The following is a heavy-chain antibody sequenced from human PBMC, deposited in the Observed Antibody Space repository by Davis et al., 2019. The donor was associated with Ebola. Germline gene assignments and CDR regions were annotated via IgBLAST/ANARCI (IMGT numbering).Heavy chain of an antibody. Sequence: GESLKISCAASGLTFSNAWMSWVRQAPGKGLEWVGRINSTTDGGTTDYAAPVKGRFTISRDDSKNTLYPQMNSLKTEDTAVYYCTTVVWEEHPFDYWGQGILVTVSS. CDR3: TTVVWEEHPFDY. J-gene: IGHJ4*02. CDR1: GLTFSNAW. CDR2: INSTTDGGTT. D-gene: IGHD1-26*01. V-gene: IGHV3-15*01.